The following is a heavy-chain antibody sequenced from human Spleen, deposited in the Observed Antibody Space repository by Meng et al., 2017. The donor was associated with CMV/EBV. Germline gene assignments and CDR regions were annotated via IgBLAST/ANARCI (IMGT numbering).Heavy chain of an antibody. D-gene: IGHD4-17*01. CDR3: ARATVTTIDQ. CDR1: GYFFTGYS. J-gene: IGHJ4*02. V-gene: IGHV1-3*04. Sequence: KVSCKASGYFFTGYSIHWVRQAPGQRLEWMGWINTGNGNTEISRRFQDRLTFTRDTSATTAYMEVSSLRSEDTSIYYCARATVTTIDQWGQGTLVTVSS. CDR2: INTGNGNT.